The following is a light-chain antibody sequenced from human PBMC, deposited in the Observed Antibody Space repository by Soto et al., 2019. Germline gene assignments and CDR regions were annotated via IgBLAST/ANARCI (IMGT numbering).Light chain of an antibody. Sequence: EIVMTQSPGTLSVSPGERATLSCRASQSVRSKLAWYQQKPGQAPRLLIYDASTRATGIPARFSGSGSGTEFTHTISSLQSEDFAVYYCQQYNNWPPITFGQGTRLEIK. CDR3: QQYNNWPPIT. J-gene: IGKJ5*01. CDR2: DAS. V-gene: IGKV3-15*01. CDR1: QSVRSK.